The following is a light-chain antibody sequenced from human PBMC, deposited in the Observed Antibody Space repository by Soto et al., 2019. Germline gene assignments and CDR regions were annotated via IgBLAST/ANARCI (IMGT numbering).Light chain of an antibody. CDR1: QSVSSSS. CDR3: QQYGTSPLT. CDR2: GAS. J-gene: IGKJ3*01. V-gene: IGKV3-20*01. Sequence: EIVLTQSPDTLSLSPGERATLSCGASQSVSSSSLAWYQQKPGQAPRLLIYGASNMATGIPDRFSGSGSGTDFTLTISRLEPEDFAVYCCQQYGTSPLTFGPGTKVDIK.